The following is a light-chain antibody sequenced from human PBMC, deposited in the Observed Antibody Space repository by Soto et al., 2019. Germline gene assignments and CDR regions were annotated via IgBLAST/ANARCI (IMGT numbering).Light chain of an antibody. CDR1: QSISSW. V-gene: IGKV1-5*01. CDR2: DAS. Sequence: DIQMTQSPSTLSASVGDRVTITCRASQSISSWLAWYQQKPGKAPKFLIYDASSLESGVPSRFSGSGSGTEFTLTISGLQPDDSGTYYCQQYSSYWTFGQGTKVDIK. CDR3: QQYSSYWT. J-gene: IGKJ1*01.